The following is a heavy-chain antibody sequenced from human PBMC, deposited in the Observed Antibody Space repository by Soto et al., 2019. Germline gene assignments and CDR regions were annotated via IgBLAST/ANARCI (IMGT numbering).Heavy chain of an antibody. Sequence: NPSETLSLTCAVYGGSFSGYYWSWIRQPPGKGLEWIGEINHSGSTNYNPSLKSRVTISVDTSKNQFSLKLSSVTAADTAVYYCASINSSGWYRFDYWGQGTLVTGSS. CDR3: ASINSSGWYRFDY. CDR2: INHSGST. V-gene: IGHV4-34*01. CDR1: GGSFSGYY. D-gene: IGHD6-19*01. J-gene: IGHJ4*02.